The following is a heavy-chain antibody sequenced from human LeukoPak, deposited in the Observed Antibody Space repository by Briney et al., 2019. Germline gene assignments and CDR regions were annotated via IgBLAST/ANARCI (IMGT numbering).Heavy chain of an antibody. J-gene: IGHJ3*02. CDR1: GGSISSYY. CDR2: IYTSGST. CDR3: ARDQGGSPLGAFDI. V-gene: IGHV4-4*07. D-gene: IGHD1-26*01. Sequence: SETLSLTCTVSGGSISSYYWSWIRQPAGKGLEWIGRIYTSGSTNYNPSLKSRVTMSVDTSKNQFSLKPSSVTAADTAVYYCARDQGGSPLGAFDIWGQGTMVTVSS.